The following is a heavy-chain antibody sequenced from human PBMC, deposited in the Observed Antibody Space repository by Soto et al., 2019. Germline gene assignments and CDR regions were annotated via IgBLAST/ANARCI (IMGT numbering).Heavy chain of an antibody. J-gene: IGHJ4*02. CDR3: ARGVDEMSDY. CDR1: YY. CDR2: IYYSGST. Sequence: YYMTWIRQHPGRGLEWIGYIYYSGSTYYNPSLKSRVTISVDTSKNQFSLKLSSVTAADTAVYYCARGVDEMSDYWGQGTLVTVSS. V-gene: IGHV4-31*02.